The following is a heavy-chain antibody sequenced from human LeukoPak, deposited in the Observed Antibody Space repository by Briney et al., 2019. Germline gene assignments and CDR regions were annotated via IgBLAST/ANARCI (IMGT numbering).Heavy chain of an antibody. V-gene: IGHV1-18*01. Sequence: GASVKVSCKASGYTFTSYGISWVRQAPGQGLEWIGWISAYNGNTNYAQKLQGRVTMTTDTSTSTAYMELRSLRSDDTAVYYCARASGSYHFYYYYMDVWGKGTTVTVSS. D-gene: IGHD1-26*01. CDR3: ARASGSYHFYYYYMDV. CDR2: ISAYNGNT. CDR1: GYTFTSYG. J-gene: IGHJ6*03.